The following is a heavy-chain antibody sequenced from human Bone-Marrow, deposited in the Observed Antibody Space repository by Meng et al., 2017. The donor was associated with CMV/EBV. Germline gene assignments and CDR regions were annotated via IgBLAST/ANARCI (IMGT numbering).Heavy chain of an antibody. J-gene: IGHJ4*02. V-gene: IGHV3-30*04. D-gene: IGHD1-7*01. Sequence: GESLKISCTASRFTFSRYAMHWVRQAPGKGLEWVALISYDGSNKDYADSVKGRFTISRDNSKNTLYLQMNSLRAEDTAVYYCAKGHNWNYGGYFDYWGQGTLVNVSS. CDR3: AKGHNWNYGGYFDY. CDR2: ISYDGSNK. CDR1: RFTFSRYA.